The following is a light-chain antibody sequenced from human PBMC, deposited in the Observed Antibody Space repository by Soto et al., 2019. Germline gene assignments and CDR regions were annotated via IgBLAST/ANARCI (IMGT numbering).Light chain of an antibody. J-gene: IGKJ1*01. CDR2: KAC. CDR3: QPSNSYPWT. CDR1: QSISSW. Sequence: DIQMTQSTSTLSASVGDRVTITCRASQSISSWLAWYQQKPGKAPKLLINKACSLENRVPSRYSGSGSGTEFTLTISSLQPDDFATYYCQPSNSYPWTFCQGTMGEIK. V-gene: IGKV1-5*03.